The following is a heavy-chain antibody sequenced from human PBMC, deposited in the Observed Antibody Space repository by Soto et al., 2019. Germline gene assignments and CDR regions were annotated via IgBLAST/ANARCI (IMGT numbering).Heavy chain of an antibody. V-gene: IGHV1-69*02. D-gene: IGHD3-16*02. Sequence: QVQLVQSGAEVKKPGSSVKVSCKASGGTFSSYTISWVRQAPGQGLEWMGRIIPILGIANYAQKFQGRVTITTNTSTSTAYIKLSSLRSEDTAVYYCERSFRELSRNGMDVWGQKTTVTVSS. J-gene: IGHJ6*02. CDR3: ERSFRELSRNGMDV. CDR1: GGTFSSYT. CDR2: IIPILGIA.